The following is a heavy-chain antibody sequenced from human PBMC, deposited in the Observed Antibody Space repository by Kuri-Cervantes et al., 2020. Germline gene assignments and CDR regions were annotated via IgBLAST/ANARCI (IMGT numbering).Heavy chain of an antibody. CDR2: IYYSGST. CDR3: AREDYSSGWKNDAFDI. Sequence: GSRRLSCAVYGGSFSGYYWGWIRHPPGKGLEWIGYIYYSGSTNYHPSFKSRVTISVDTSKNQFSLKLSSGTAENTAVYYCAREDYSSGWKNDAFDIWGQGTMVTVSS. D-gene: IGHD6-19*01. CDR1: GGSFSGYY. V-gene: IGHV4-59*01. J-gene: IGHJ3*02.